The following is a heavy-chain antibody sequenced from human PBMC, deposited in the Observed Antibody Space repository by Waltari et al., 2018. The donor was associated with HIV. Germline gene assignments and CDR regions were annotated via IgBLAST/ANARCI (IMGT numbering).Heavy chain of an antibody. CDR1: GFTFSSYW. CDR2: ITMDGSRT. CDR3: APGRGWFDP. V-gene: IGHV3-74*01. D-gene: IGHD3-10*01. J-gene: IGHJ5*02. Sequence: EVQLVESGGGLVQPGGSLRLSCAASGFTFSSYWMHWVRQAPGKGMVWVSSITMDGSRTNYADSVKGRFTISRDNAKNTLYLQMNSLRVEDTAVYYCAPGRGWFDPWGQGTLVTVSS.